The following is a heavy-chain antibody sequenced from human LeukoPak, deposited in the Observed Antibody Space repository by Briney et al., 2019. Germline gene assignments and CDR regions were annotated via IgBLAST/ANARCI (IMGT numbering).Heavy chain of an antibody. V-gene: IGHV5-10-1*01. D-gene: IGHD3-22*01. Sequence: HGESLRISRKGSGYGFSTFWISWGRPMPGEGLEWMGMIDPSDSNTNYSPSFQGHVTISADRSISTAFLQWSSLKASDSAMYYCARHFYDTNPSDYWGQGTLVTVAS. CDR3: ARHFYDTNPSDY. CDR2: IDPSDSNT. CDR1: GYGFSTFW. J-gene: IGHJ4*02.